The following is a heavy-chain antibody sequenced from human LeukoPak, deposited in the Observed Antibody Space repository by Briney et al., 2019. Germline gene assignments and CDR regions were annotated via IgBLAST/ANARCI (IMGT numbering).Heavy chain of an antibody. CDR3: ARDGEHIHS. J-gene: IGHJ4*02. CDR2: INWNGGRT. D-gene: IGHD1/OR15-1a*01. CDR1: GFTFDDYG. V-gene: IGHV3-20*04. Sequence: GGSLRLSCAASGFTFDDYGMSWLRQAPGKGLEWVSGINWNGGRTGYADSVKGRFTISRDNAKNSLYLQMKSLRAEDKALYYCARDGEHIHSWGQGTLVTVSS.